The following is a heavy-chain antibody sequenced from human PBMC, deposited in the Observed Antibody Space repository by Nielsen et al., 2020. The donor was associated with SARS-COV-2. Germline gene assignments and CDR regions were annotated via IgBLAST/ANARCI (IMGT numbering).Heavy chain of an antibody. CDR3: AVSRLAYCGGDCYSDY. V-gene: IGHV1-18*01. CDR2: ISAYNGNT. D-gene: IGHD2-21*02. J-gene: IGHJ4*02. Sequence: SVKVSCKASGYTFTSYGISWVRQAPGQGLEWMGWISAYNGNTNYAQKLQGRVTMTTDTSTSTAYMELRSLRSDDTAVYYCAVSRLAYCGGDCYSDYWGQGTLVTVSS. CDR1: GYTFTSYG.